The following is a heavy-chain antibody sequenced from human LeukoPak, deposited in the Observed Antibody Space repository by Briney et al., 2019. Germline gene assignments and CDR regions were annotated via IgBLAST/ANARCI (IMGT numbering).Heavy chain of an antibody. J-gene: IGHJ4*02. CDR1: GFTFSSYA. V-gene: IGHV3-30*02. CDR2: IRYDGSNK. Sequence: GGSLRLSCAASGFTFSSYAMSWVRQAPGKGLEWVAFIRYDGSNKYCADSVKGRFTISRDNSKNTLYLQMDSLRAEDTAVYYCAKKAGSGYYNGFDYWGQGTLVTVSS. D-gene: IGHD3-22*01. CDR3: AKKAGSGYYNGFDY.